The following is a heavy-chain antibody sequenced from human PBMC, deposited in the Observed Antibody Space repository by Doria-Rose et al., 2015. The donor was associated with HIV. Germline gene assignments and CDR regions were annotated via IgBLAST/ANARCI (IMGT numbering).Heavy chain of an antibody. V-gene: IGHV1-18*01. J-gene: IGHJ5*01. CDR1: GYTFTNYG. CDR3: ARKPRFYYDTSAWCEF. D-gene: IGHD3-22*01. Sequence: QVQLVQSGAEVKRPGASVRVSCKASGYTFTNYGLAWVRQAPGQGLEWMGWITVYNGHTSYAQKFHDRVTMTTDTSTRTAYLEVRNLGSDDTAVYYCARKPRFYYDTSAWCEFWGQGTLVTVSS. CDR2: ITVYNGHT.